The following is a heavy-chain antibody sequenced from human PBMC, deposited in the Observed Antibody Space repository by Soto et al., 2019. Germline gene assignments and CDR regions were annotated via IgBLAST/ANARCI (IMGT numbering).Heavy chain of an antibody. Sequence: ASVKVSCKASGYTFASYDIKWVRQATGQGLEWMGWMNPNSGNTGYAQKFQGRVTMTRNTSISTAYMELSSLRSEDTAVYYCAREASDILTGDNAFDIWGQGTMVTVSS. CDR1: GYTFASYD. CDR3: AREASDILTGDNAFDI. CDR2: MNPNSGNT. D-gene: IGHD3-9*01. V-gene: IGHV1-8*01. J-gene: IGHJ3*02.